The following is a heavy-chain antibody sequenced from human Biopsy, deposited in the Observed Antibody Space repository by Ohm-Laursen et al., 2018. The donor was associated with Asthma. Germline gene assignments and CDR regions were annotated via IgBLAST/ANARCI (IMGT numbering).Heavy chain of an antibody. J-gene: IGHJ6*02. Sequence: TLSLTCAVYGGPFSGYYWSWIRQPPGKGLEWIGEINHSGSTNYNPSLKSRVTISVDTSKNQFSLKLSSVTVADTAVYYCARSAKTIFGVVMGSYYYGMDVWGQGTTVTVSS. D-gene: IGHD3-3*01. V-gene: IGHV4-34*01. CDR3: ARSAKTIFGVVMGSYYYGMDV. CDR1: GGPFSGYY. CDR2: INHSGST.